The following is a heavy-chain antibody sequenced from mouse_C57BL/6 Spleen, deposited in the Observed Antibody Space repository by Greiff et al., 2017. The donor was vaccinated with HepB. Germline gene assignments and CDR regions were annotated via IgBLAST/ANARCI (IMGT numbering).Heavy chain of an antibody. Sequence: VQLQQSGPELVKPGASVKISCKASGYTFTDYYMNWVKQSHGKSLEWIRDINPNNGGTSYNQKFKGKATLTVDKSSSTAYMELRSLTSEDSAVYYCATFYGYDGYFDVWGTGTTVTVSS. D-gene: IGHD2-9*01. CDR2: INPNNGGT. V-gene: IGHV1-26*01. CDR3: ATFYGYDGYFDV. CDR1: GYTFTDYY. J-gene: IGHJ1*03.